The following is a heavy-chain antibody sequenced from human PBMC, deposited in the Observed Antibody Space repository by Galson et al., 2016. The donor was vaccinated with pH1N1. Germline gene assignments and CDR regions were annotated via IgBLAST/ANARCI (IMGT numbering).Heavy chain of an antibody. D-gene: IGHD4-17*01. CDR1: GGSMFAYY. J-gene: IGHJ5*02. V-gene: IGHV4-59*01. CDR3: ARGGTVTNPLAT. CDR2: IYSTGGT. Sequence: ETLSLTCSVSGGSMFAYYWNWIRQPPGKGLEWIGYIYSTGGTNYNPSLKSRVAISVNTSNNQFSLNLTSVTAADTAVYYCARGGTVTNPLATWGQGTLVTVSS.